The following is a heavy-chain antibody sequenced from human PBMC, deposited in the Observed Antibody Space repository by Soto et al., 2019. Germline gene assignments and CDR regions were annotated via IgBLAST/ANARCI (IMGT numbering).Heavy chain of an antibody. CDR2: ISSSGGSV. CDR1: GFTFARYA. J-gene: IGHJ5*02. V-gene: IGHV3-23*01. D-gene: IGHD2-21*02. Sequence: PGGSLRLSCAASGFTFARYAMSWVRQAPGKGLEWVASISSSGGSVYYADSVKGRFTISRDNSKNMVFLQMNSLRANDTAVYYCAKNPRSLPKNWFDPWGQGTLVTVSS. CDR3: AKNPRSLPKNWFDP.